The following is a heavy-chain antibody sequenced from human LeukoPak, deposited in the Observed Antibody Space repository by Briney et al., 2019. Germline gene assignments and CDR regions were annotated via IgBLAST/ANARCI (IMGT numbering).Heavy chain of an antibody. J-gene: IGHJ6*03. D-gene: IGHD6-13*01. CDR3: AKGRLAAAGLYYYYMDV. V-gene: IGHV3-23*01. CDR1: GFTFSSYA. Sequence: PGGSLRLSCAASGFTFSSYAMSWVRQAPGKGLEWVSAISGSGGSTYYADSVKGRFTISRDNSKNTLYLQMNSLRAEDTAVYYCAKGRLAAAGLYYYYMDVWGKGTTVTVSS. CDR2: ISGSGGST.